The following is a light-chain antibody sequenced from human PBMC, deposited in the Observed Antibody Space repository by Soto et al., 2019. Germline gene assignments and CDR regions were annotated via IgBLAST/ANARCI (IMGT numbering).Light chain of an antibody. CDR1: SFNIRSND. CDR3: AAWDDRLNALL. Sequence: QSALSQPPSASAAPGQKVTISCSGSSFNIRSNDVNWYQQLPGTAPKLLIYTNTQRHSGVPDRFSGSKSGTSASLAISGLQSEDEADYFCAAWDDRLNALLFGGGTQLTVL. V-gene: IGLV1-44*01. J-gene: IGLJ2*01. CDR2: TNT.